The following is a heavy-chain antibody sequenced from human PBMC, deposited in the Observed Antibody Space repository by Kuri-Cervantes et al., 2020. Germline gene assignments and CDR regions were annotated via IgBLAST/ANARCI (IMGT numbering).Heavy chain of an antibody. CDR1: GYTFTYRY. CDR2: INPSGGST. Sequence: ASVKVSCKASGYTFTYRYLHWVRQVPGQGLEWMGMINPSGGSTSYAQKFQGRVTMTRDTSANTVYMELSSLRSEDTAIYYCARVVCSSWDFDYWGQGTLVTVSS. J-gene: IGHJ4*02. D-gene: IGHD2-2*01. V-gene: IGHV1-46*01. CDR3: ARVVCSSWDFDY.